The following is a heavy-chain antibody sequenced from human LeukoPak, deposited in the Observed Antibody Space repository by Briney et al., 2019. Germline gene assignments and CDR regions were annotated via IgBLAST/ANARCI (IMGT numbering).Heavy chain of an antibody. V-gene: IGHV1-18*01. CDR3: ARMPYSSGWYWLDY. Sequence: ASVKVSCKASGYTFTSYGISWVRHAPGQGLEWMGWISAYNGNTNYAQKLQGRVTMTTDTSTSTAYMELRSLRSDDTAVYYCARMPYSSGWYWLDYWGQGTLVTVSS. D-gene: IGHD6-19*01. J-gene: IGHJ4*02. CDR1: GYTFTSYG. CDR2: ISAYNGNT.